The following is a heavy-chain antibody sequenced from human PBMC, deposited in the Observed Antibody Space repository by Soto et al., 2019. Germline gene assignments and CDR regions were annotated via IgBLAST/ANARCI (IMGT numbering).Heavy chain of an antibody. CDR1: GFTFSSHA. J-gene: IGHJ4*02. V-gene: IGHV3-33*01. Sequence: GGPLSLSCVASGFTFSSHAMHWVRQAPGKGLEWVAVIWYDGSKKYYADSVKGRFTVARDDSKNTLYLQMNSLRVEDTAVYYCARDPGYSNYDFDYWGQGTLVTVSS. D-gene: IGHD5-12*01. CDR3: ARDPGYSNYDFDY. CDR2: IWYDGSKK.